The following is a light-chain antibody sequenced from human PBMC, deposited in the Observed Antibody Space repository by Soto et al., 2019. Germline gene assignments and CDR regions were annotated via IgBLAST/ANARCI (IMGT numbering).Light chain of an antibody. CDR3: QQSYSSPRT. V-gene: IGKV1-39*01. CDR2: GAV. J-gene: IGKJ4*01. CDR1: QSISSY. Sequence: MQMTRWASAQTSAVAVTLTVTCRASQSISSYLNWYQQKRGKAPNLLIYGAVNLQSGVPSRFSGSGSGTDFTLTISSLQPEDFATYYCQQSYSSPRTFGGGTKV.